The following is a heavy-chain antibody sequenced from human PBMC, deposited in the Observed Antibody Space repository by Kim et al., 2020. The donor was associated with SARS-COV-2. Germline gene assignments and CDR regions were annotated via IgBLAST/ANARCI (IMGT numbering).Heavy chain of an antibody. V-gene: IGHV3-23*01. Sequence: GGSLRLSCAASGFTFSTFAIHWVRQAPGKGLEWVSGITFIGSRTYYADSVKGRFTISRDHSTNTLYLQMTSLRAEDTAVYYCTKDLGFGDY. CDR2: ITFIGSRT. D-gene: IGHD3-10*01. J-gene: IGHJ4*01. CDR1: GFTFSTFA. CDR3: TKDLGFGDY.